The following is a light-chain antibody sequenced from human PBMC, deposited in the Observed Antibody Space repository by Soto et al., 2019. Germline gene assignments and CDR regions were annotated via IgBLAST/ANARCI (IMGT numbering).Light chain of an antibody. CDR1: QSISSY. CDR2: AAS. Sequence: DIQMTQSPSSLSASVGDRVTITCRASQSISSYLNWYQQKPGKAPKLLIYAASSLQSGVPSRFSGSGSGTDFTLTSSSLQPEDFATYYCQQSYSTPPAFGQGTKVEIK. CDR3: QQSYSTPPA. J-gene: IGKJ1*01. V-gene: IGKV1-39*01.